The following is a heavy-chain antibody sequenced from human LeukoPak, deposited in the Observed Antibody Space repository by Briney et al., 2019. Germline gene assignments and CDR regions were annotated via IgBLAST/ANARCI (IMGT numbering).Heavy chain of an antibody. J-gene: IGHJ4*02. V-gene: IGHV3-23*01. CDR2: ISGSGGYT. Sequence: GGSLRLXCAASGFTFSTSAMSWVRQAPGKELEWVSAISGSGGYTNSADSVKGRFTTSRDNFKNTLYLQMNSLRVEDTAVYYCAKDPNFDYWGQGTLVTVSS. CDR1: GFTFSTSA. CDR3: AKDPNFDY.